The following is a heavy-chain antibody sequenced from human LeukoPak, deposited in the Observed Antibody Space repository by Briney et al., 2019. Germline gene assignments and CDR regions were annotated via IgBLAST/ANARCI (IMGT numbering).Heavy chain of an antibody. J-gene: IGHJ4*02. CDR2: ISWNSGSI. CDR1: GFTFDDYA. V-gene: IGHV3-9*01. D-gene: IGHD4-17*01. Sequence: GGSLRLSCAASGFTFDDYAMHWVRQAPGKGLEWVSGISWNSGSIGYADSVKGRFTISRDNAKNSLYLQMNSLRAEDTALYYCAKDASTTARRTHFDYWGQGTLVTVSS. CDR3: AKDASTTARRTHFDY.